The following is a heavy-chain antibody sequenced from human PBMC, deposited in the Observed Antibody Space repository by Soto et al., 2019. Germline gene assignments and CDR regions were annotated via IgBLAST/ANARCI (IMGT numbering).Heavy chain of an antibody. V-gene: IGHV1-18*01. J-gene: IGHJ6*02. Sequence: QVQLEQSGDEVKKPGASVKASCKASGYIFVNYGIAWVRQAPGQGLEWLGWISPYTGNTYYATKVQGRLTLTTDTPTGTASLDLGSLPPADTAVYYCPMVDLCVTPTPQDVWGQGTTVTVSS. CDR2: ISPYTGNT. CDR1: GYIFVNYG. D-gene: IGHD3-16*02. CDR3: PMVDLCVTPTPQDV.